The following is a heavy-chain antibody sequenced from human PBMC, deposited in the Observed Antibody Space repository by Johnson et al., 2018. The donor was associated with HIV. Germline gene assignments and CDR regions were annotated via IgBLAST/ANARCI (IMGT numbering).Heavy chain of an antibody. CDR3: AKLPVLYGDFDDAFNI. V-gene: IGHV3-74*02. CDR1: GFTFSDHY. Sequence: MLLVESGGGLVQPGGSLRLSCAASGFTFSDHYMDWVRQAPGKGLVWVSRINSDGSSTSYADSVKGRFTISRDNAKNTLYLQMNSLRAEDTAVYYCAKLPVLYGDFDDAFNIWGQGTMVTVST. D-gene: IGHD4-17*01. J-gene: IGHJ3*02. CDR2: INSDGSST.